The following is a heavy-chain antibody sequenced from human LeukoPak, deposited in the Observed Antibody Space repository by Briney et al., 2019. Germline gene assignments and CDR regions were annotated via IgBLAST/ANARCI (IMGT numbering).Heavy chain of an antibody. V-gene: IGHV4-39*01. CDR1: GGSISSRSYY. J-gene: IGHJ4*02. D-gene: IGHD3-9*01. CDR2: IYYSGST. Sequence: SETLSLTCTVSGGSISSRSYYWGWIRQPPGKGLEWIGSIYYSGSTYYNPSLKSRVTISVDTSKNQFSLKLSSVTAADTAVYYCARRGDQPSYYDILTGYFGPPPEYFDYWGQGTLVTVSS. CDR3: ARRGDQPSYYDILTGYFGPPPEYFDY.